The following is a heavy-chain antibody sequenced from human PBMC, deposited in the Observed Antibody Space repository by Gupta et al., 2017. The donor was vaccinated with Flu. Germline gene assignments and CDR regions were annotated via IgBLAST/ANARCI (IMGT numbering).Heavy chain of an antibody. J-gene: IGHJ4*02. CDR2: TYYRSKWYF. CDR1: GDSVTRKSAG. V-gene: IGHV6-1*01. CDR3: VGDGSDYYYFNY. D-gene: IGHD2-21*01. Sequence: QVQLQQSGPGLVKPSQTLSLTCAISGDSVTRKSAGWNWIRQSPSRGLEWLGRTYYRSKWYFDYAVSLESRISINPDASRNLFSLQLKSVTPDDTAVYYCVGDGSDYYYFNYWGQGTLVTVSS.